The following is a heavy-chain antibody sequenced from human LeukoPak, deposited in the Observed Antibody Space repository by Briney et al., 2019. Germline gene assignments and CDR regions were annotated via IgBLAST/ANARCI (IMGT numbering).Heavy chain of an antibody. CDR3: AKTHLYYYDSSGYSPFDY. CDR2: ISGDGGST. Sequence: GGSLRLSCAASGFTFDDYAMHWIRQAPGKGLEWVSLISGDGGSTYYAGSVKGRFTISRDNSKNSLYLQMNSLRTEDTALYYCAKTHLYYYDSSGYSPFDYWGQGTLVTVSS. V-gene: IGHV3-43*02. CDR1: GFTFDDYA. J-gene: IGHJ4*02. D-gene: IGHD3-22*01.